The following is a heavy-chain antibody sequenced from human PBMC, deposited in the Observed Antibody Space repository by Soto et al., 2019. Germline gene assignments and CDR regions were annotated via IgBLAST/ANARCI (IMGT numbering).Heavy chain of an antibody. D-gene: IGHD3-22*01. J-gene: IGHJ4*01. V-gene: IGHV4-59*01. CDR2: IYYSGIT. CDR1: GGSISSYY. CDR3: AGGDPYYHTTCLQL. Sequence: SETLSLTCTVSGGSISSYYWSWIRQPPGKGLEWIGYIYYSGITNYNPALKSRVTISARTTTNQPSLNLSTVLAADKAVSFSAGGDPYYHTTCLQLWGRGTLVTVSS.